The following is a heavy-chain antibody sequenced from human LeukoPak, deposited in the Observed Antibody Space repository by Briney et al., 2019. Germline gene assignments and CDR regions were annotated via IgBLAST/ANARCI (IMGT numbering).Heavy chain of an antibody. CDR3: ARDVGVDIVVVPAAIPVDP. CDR1: GYTFTGYY. CDR2: INPNSGGT. D-gene: IGHD2-2*02. V-gene: IGHV1-2*02. Sequence: ASVKVSCKASGYTFTGYYMHWVRQAPGQGLEWMGWINPNSGGTNYAQKFQGRVTMTRDTSTSTAYMELSRLRSDDTAVYYCARDVGVDIVVVPAAIPVDPWGQGTLVTVSS. J-gene: IGHJ5*02.